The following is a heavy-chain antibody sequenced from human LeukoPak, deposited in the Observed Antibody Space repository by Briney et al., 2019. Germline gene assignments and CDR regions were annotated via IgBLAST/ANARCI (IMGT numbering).Heavy chain of an antibody. CDR3: ARDSGDYDFWSGYSDY. Sequence: GGSLGLSCAASGFTVSSNYMSWVRQAPGKGLEWVSVIYSGGSTYYADSVKGRFTISRDNSKNTLYLQMNSLRAEDTAVYYCARDSGDYDFWSGYSDYWVQGTLVTVSS. CDR1: GFTVSSNY. V-gene: IGHV3-66*02. D-gene: IGHD3-3*01. J-gene: IGHJ4*02. CDR2: IYSGGST.